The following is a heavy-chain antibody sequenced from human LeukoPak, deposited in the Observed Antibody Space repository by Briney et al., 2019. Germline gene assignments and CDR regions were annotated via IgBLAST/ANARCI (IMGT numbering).Heavy chain of an antibody. J-gene: IGHJ4*02. V-gene: IGHV3-21*01. D-gene: IGHD3-22*01. CDR2: ITSNSSYI. CDR3: ARDRGYYYDSSGYL. CDR1: GFTFSTYT. Sequence: GGSLRISCAASGFTFSTYTMNWVRQAPGKGLEWVSSITSNSSYIFYADSVKGRFTISRDNAKNSLYLQMNSLRAEDTAVYYCARDRGYYYDSSGYLWGQGTLVTVSS.